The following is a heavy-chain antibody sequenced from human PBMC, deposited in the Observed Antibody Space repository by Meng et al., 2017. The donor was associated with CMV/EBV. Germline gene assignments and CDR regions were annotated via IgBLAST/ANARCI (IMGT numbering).Heavy chain of an antibody. CDR2: INHSGST. Sequence: VTLQQWGAGLLKPSATLSLTWAVYGGSFSGYYWSWIRQPPGKGLEWIGEINHSGSTNYNPSLKSRVTISVDTSKNQFSLKLSSVTAADTAVYYCARVWDSGRDYWGQGTLVTVSS. J-gene: IGHJ4*02. CDR3: ARVWDSGRDY. D-gene: IGHD1-26*01. CDR1: GGSFSGYY. V-gene: IGHV4-34*01.